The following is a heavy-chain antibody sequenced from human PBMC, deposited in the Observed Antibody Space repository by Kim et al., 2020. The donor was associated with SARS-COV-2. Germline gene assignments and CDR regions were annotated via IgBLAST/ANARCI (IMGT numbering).Heavy chain of an antibody. V-gene: IGHV5-10-1*01. CDR1: GYSFTSYW. CDR2: IDPSDSYT. D-gene: IGHD3-10*01. J-gene: IGHJ4*02. Sequence: GESLKISCKGSGYSFTSYWISWVRQMPGKGLEWMGRIDPSDSYTNYSPSFQGHVTISADKSISTAYLQWSSLKASDTAMYYCARLRIYYGSGGKPFDYWGQGTLVTVSS. CDR3: ARLRIYYGSGGKPFDY.